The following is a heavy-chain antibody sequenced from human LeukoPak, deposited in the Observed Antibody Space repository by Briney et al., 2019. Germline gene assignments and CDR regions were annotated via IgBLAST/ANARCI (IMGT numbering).Heavy chain of an antibody. CDR1: GFTFSNYN. Sequence: GGSLRLSCAASGFTFSNYNMIWVRQAPGKGLERVSYITSSSSTIYYADSVKGRFTISRDNAKKSLYLQMNSLRAEDTAVYHCARVWDGYSGEDYWGQGTPVTVSS. D-gene: IGHD5-18*01. CDR3: ARVWDGYSGEDY. CDR2: ITSSSSTI. V-gene: IGHV3-48*01. J-gene: IGHJ4*02.